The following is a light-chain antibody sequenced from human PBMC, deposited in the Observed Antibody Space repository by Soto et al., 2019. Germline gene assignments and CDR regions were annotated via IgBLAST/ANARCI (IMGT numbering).Light chain of an antibody. V-gene: IGKV3-20*01. Sequence: EIVLTQSPGTLSLSPGERATLSCRASQSVSSSYLAWYQQKPGQAPRLLIYGASSRATGIPDRFSGSGSGTDFTLTISRLEPEDVAVYYCQLYGSSPPITVFQGTRLEIK. CDR1: QSVSSSY. CDR2: GAS. CDR3: QLYGSSPPIT. J-gene: IGKJ5*01.